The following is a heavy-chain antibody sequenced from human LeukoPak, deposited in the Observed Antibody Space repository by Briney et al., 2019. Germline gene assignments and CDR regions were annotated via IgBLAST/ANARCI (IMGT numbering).Heavy chain of an antibody. CDR3: ARVLLDGYDSRLDWFDL. CDR1: GYTFTSYA. V-gene: IGHV7-4-1*02. CDR2: INTNTGNP. J-gene: IGHJ5*02. Sequence: APVKVSCKASGYTFTSYAMNWVRQAPGQGLEWMGWINTNTGNPTYAQGFTGRFVFSLDTSVSTAYLQISSLKAEDTAVYYCARVLLDGYDSRLDWFDLWGQGTLVTVSS. D-gene: IGHD3/OR15-3a*01.